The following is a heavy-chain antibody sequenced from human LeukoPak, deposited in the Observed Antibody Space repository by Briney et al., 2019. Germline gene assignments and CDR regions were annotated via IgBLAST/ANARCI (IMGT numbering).Heavy chain of an antibody. J-gene: IGHJ4*02. CDR1: GFTFNKYW. Sequence: GGSLRLSCAASGFTFNKYWLTWVRQPPGKGLEWVANINQDDSQIYYLESVEGRFTITRDNAKNSLHLQMNSLRAEDTAIYYCAREYYYSGTYYLSFFDYWGQGTLVTVSS. CDR2: INQDDSQI. D-gene: IGHD3-10*01. V-gene: IGHV3-7*01. CDR3: AREYYYSGTYYLSFFDY.